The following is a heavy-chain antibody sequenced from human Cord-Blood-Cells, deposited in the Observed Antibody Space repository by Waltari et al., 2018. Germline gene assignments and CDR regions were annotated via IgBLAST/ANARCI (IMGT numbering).Heavy chain of an antibody. D-gene: IGHD3-10*01. CDR3: ARVHYGSGSYDY. J-gene: IGHJ4*02. V-gene: IGHV4-34*01. CDR2: INHSGST. CDR1: GGSFSGYY. Sequence: QVQLPQWGAGLLKPSETLSLTGAVDGGSFSGYYWIWIRQPPGKGLEWIGEINHSGSTNYNPSLKSRVTISVDTSKNKFSLKLSSVTAADTAVYYCARVHYGSGSYDYWCQGTLVTVSS.